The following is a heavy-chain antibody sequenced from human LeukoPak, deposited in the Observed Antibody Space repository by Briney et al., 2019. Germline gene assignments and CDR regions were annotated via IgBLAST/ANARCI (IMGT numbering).Heavy chain of an antibody. CDR3: ARGIDSSSRYAGY. CDR1: GYTFTGYY. CDR2: INPNSGGT. V-gene: IGHV1-2*06. D-gene: IGHD6-13*01. J-gene: IGHJ4*02. Sequence: ASVKVSCKASGYTFTGYYIHWVRQAPGQGLEWMGRINPNSGGTNYAQKFQGRVTMTRDTSISTAYMELSRLRSDDTAVYFCARGIDSSSRYAGYWGQGTLVTVSS.